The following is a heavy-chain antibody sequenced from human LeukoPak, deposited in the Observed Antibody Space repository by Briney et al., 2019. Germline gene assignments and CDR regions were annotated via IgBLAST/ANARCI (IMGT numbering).Heavy chain of an antibody. Sequence: PGGPLRLSCAASGFTFSSYWMSWVRQAPGKGLEWVANIKQDGSEKYYVDSVKGRFTISRDNAKNSLYLQMNSLRAEDTAVYYCARDSGNYFDAFDLWGQGTMVTVSS. CDR1: GFTFSSYW. CDR2: IKQDGSEK. D-gene: IGHD1-26*01. V-gene: IGHV3-7*01. CDR3: ARDSGNYFDAFDL. J-gene: IGHJ3*01.